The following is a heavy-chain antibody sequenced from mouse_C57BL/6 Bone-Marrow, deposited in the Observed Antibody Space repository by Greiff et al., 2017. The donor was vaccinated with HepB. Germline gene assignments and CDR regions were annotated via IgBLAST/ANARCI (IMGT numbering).Heavy chain of an antibody. CDR3: ARHRSSGRYFDV. V-gene: IGHV5-6*01. CDR1: GFTFSSYG. J-gene: IGHJ1*03. Sequence: EVQGVESGGDLVKPGGSLKLSCAASGFTFSSYGMSWVRQTPDKRLEWVATISSGGSYTYYPDSVKGRFTISRDNAKNTLYLQMSSLKSEDTAMYYCARHRSSGRYFDVWGTGTTVTVSS. D-gene: IGHD3-1*01. CDR2: ISSGGSYT.